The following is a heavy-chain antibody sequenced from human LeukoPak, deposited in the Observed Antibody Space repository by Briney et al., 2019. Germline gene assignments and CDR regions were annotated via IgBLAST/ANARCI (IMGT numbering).Heavy chain of an antibody. CDR3: ARDSRCCDSGYDLYCSGGSCYPKGLDY. D-gene: IGHD2-15*01. Sequence: GGSLRLSCAAPGFTFSSYWMSWVRQAPGKGLEWVANIKQDGSEKYYVDSVKGRFTISRDNAKNSLYLQMNSLRAEDTAVYYCARDSRCCDSGYDLYCSGGSCYPKGLDYWGQGTLVTVSS. V-gene: IGHV3-7*01. CDR1: GFTFSSYW. J-gene: IGHJ4*02. CDR2: IKQDGSEK.